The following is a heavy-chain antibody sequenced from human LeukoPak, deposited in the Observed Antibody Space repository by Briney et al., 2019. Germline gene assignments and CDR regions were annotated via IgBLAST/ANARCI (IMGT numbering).Heavy chain of an antibody. CDR1: GFTFSSYT. CDR2: ITSGGVNT. V-gene: IGHV3-21*04. J-gene: IGHJ6*02. CDR3: ARARQLWLGMDV. Sequence: PGGSLRLSCAASGFTFSSYTMNWVRQAPGKGLEWVSSITSGGVNTYYATSVKGRFTISRDNAKNSLFLQMNSLRAEDTAVYYCARARQLWLGMDVWGQGTTVTVSS. D-gene: IGHD5-18*01.